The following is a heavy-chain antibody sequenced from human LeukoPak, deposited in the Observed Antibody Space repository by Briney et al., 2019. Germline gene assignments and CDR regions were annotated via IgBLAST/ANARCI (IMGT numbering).Heavy chain of an antibody. CDR2: ISAYNGNT. Sequence: ASVKVSCKASGYTFTSYGISWVRQAPGQGLEWMGWISAYNGNTNYAQKLQGRVTMTTDTSTSTAYMELRSLRSDDTAVYYCAREKYYDSSGYYYIPWYYYYGMDVWGQGTTVTVSS. J-gene: IGHJ6*02. CDR3: AREKYYDSSGYYYIPWYYYYGMDV. V-gene: IGHV1-18*01. CDR1: GYTFTSYG. D-gene: IGHD3-22*01.